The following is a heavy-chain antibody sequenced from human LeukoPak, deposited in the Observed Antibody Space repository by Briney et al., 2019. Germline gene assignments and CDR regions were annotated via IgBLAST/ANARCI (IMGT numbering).Heavy chain of an antibody. CDR1: GFTFGSYA. V-gene: IGHV3-30*04. CDR3: ARERYSGYDYYADY. J-gene: IGHJ4*02. D-gene: IGHD5-12*01. CDR2: ISYDGSNK. Sequence: GGSLRLSCAASGFTFGSYAMHWVRQAPGKGLEWVAVISYDGSNKYYADSVKGRFTISRDNSKNTLYLQMNSLRAEDTAVYYCARERYSGYDYYADYWGQGTLVTVSS.